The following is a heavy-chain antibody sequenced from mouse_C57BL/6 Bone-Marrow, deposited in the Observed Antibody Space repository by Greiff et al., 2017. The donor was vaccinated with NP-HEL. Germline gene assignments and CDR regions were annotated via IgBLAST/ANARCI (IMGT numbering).Heavy chain of an antibody. CDR3: ARGTMVTTGGYFDY. J-gene: IGHJ2*01. V-gene: IGHV5-17*01. Sequence: EVMLVESGGGLVKPGGSLKLSCAASGFTFSDYGMHWVRQAPEKGLEWVAYISSGSSTIYYADTVKGRFTISRDNAKNTLFLQMTRLRSEDTAMYYCARGTMVTTGGYFDYWGQGTTLTVSS. CDR1: GFTFSDYG. CDR2: ISSGSSTI. D-gene: IGHD2-2*01.